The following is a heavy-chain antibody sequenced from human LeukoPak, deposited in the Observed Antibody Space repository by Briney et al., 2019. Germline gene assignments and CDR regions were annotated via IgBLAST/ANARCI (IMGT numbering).Heavy chain of an antibody. Sequence: GGSLRLSCAASGFTVSSNYMSWVRQAPGKGLEWVSVIYSGGSTYYADSVKGRFTISRDNSKNTLYLQMNSLRAEDTAVYYRARAGYDSSGYYSPWGQGTLVTVSS. CDR3: ARAGYDSSGYYSP. V-gene: IGHV3-53*01. D-gene: IGHD3-22*01. CDR2: IYSGGST. J-gene: IGHJ5*02. CDR1: GFTVSSNY.